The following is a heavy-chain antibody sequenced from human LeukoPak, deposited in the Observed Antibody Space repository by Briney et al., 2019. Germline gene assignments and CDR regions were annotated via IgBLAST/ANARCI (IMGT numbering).Heavy chain of an antibody. CDR2: INPNSGGT. V-gene: IGHV1-2*02. J-gene: IGHJ4*02. CDR3: ASSERIIMVVAAYYVVY. CDR1: GYTFTDYN. D-gene: IGHD2-15*01. Sequence: ASVKVSYTASGYTFTDYNMKWGRQAPGQGLEWMGWINPNSGGTNYAQKFQGRVTMARDTSISTAYMELSRLRSDHTAVYYCASSERIIMVVAAYYVVYWGQGTLVTVSS.